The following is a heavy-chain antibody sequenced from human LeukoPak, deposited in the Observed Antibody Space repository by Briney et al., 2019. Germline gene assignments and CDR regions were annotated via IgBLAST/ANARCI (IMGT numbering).Heavy chain of an antibody. J-gene: IGHJ4*02. CDR1: GRSIRSSSYY. CDR2: IYYSGST. CDR3: ARHAGSYYTYNFDY. Sequence: SETLSLTCTVSGRSIRSSSYYWGWIRKPPGKGLEWFGSIYYSGSTNYKPSLRSRVTISVDTSKNQFSLKLSSVTAADTAVYYCARHAGSYYTYNFDYWGQGTLVTVSS. D-gene: IGHD3-22*01. V-gene: IGHV4-39*01.